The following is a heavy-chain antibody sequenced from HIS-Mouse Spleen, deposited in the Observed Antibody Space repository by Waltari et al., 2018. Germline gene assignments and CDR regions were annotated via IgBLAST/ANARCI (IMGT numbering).Heavy chain of an antibody. CDR3: ARHYYYGSGSYYFDY. J-gene: IGHJ4*02. CDR2: IYSGGST. V-gene: IGHV3-53*02. CDR1: GFTGSSNY. D-gene: IGHD3-10*01. Sequence: EVQLVETGGGLIQPGGSLRLSCAASGFTGSSNYMIWFRQAPGKGLEWVSVIYSGGSTYYADSVKGRFTISRDNSKNTLYLQMNSLRAEDTAVYYCARHYYYGSGSYYFDYWGQGTLVTVSS.